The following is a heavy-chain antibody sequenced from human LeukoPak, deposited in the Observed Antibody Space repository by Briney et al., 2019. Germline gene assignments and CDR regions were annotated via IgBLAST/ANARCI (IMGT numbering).Heavy chain of an antibody. CDR3: ARDRGTRAFDI. Sequence: GASVKVSCKASGYTFTNYGLIWVRQAPGQGLEWMGWISTDNGNTNSVQKLQGRVTLTTDTSTTTAYMELRSLRSDDTAVYYCARDRGTRAFDIWGQGTMVTVSS. D-gene: IGHD2-8*01. V-gene: IGHV1-18*01. CDR1: GYTFTNYG. J-gene: IGHJ3*02. CDR2: ISTDNGNT.